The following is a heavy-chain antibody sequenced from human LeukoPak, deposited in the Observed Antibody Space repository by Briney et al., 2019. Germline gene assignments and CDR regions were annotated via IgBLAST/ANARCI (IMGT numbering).Heavy chain of an antibody. CDR3: VRDHYPSRAFDI. D-gene: IGHD3-10*01. Sequence: SETLSLTCTVSGGSISSYYWSWIRQPAGKGLEWIGRIYTSGSTNYNPSLKSRVTMSVDTSKNQFSLKLSSVTVADTAVYYCVRDHYPSRAFDIWGQGTMVTVSS. J-gene: IGHJ3*02. V-gene: IGHV4-4*07. CDR2: IYTSGST. CDR1: GGSISSYY.